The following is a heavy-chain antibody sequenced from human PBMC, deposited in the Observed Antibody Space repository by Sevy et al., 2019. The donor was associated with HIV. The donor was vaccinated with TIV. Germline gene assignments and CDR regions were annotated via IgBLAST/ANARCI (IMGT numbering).Heavy chain of an antibody. CDR2: IRFDGTIQ. Sequence: WSLRLSCAASGFTFSTYGMHWVRQAPGKGLEWVAFIRFDGTIQYYTDSVKGRLTISRDNSKNTLYLQVNSLRAEDTAVYFCAKVLHIVVVPAAIDYYYGMDVWGQGTTVTVSS. CDR1: GFTFSTYG. J-gene: IGHJ6*02. CDR3: AKVLHIVVVPAAIDYYYGMDV. D-gene: IGHD2-2*01. V-gene: IGHV3-30*02.